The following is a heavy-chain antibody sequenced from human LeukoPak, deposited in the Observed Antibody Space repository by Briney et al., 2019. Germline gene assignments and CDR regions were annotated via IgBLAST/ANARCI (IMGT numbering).Heavy chain of an antibody. J-gene: IGHJ4*02. D-gene: IGHD2-15*01. CDR3: ARRAALDY. CDR2: ISSSSNYI. V-gene: IGHV3-21*01. Sequence: GGSLRLSCAASGFSFSSYSMNWVHQAPGKGLEWVSSISSSSNYIYYADSVKGRFTISRDNAKNSLYLQMNSLRAEDTAVYYCARRAALDYWGQGTLVTVSS. CDR1: GFSFSSYS.